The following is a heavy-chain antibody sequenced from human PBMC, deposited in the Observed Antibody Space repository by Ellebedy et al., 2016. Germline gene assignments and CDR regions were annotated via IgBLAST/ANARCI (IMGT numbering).Heavy chain of an antibody. CDR2: ISGSGGST. CDR1: GFTFSSYA. Sequence: GGFLRLSXAASGFTFSSYAMSWVRQAPGKGLEWVSAISGSGGSTYYADSVKGRFTISRDNSKNTLYLQMNSLRAEDTAVYYCANSWGTTGRYYYYMDVWGKGTTVTVSS. D-gene: IGHD1-7*01. J-gene: IGHJ6*03. V-gene: IGHV3-23*01. CDR3: ANSWGTTGRYYYYMDV.